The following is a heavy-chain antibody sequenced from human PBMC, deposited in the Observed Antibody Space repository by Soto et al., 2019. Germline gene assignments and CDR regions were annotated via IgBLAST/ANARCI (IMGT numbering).Heavy chain of an antibody. J-gene: IGHJ1*01. V-gene: IGHV1-69*13. CDR3: ALGYCSGGSCYSGEYFQN. Sequence: SVKVSCKASGGTFSSYAISWVRQAPGQGLEWMGGIIPIFGTANYAQKFQGRVTITADESTSTAYMELSSLRSEDTAVYYCALGYCSGGSCYSGEYFQNWGQGTLVTVSS. CDR1: GGTFSSYA. CDR2: IIPIFGTA. D-gene: IGHD2-15*01.